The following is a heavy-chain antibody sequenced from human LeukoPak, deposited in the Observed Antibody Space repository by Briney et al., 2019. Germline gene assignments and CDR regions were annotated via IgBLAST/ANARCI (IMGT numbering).Heavy chain of an antibody. Sequence: GGSLRLSCAASGFTFSSYEMNWVRQAPGKGLEWVSYISSSGSTIYYADSVRGRFTISRDNAKNSLYLQMNSLRAEDTAVYYCAREDDYYYYMDVWGKGTTVTVSS. J-gene: IGHJ6*03. CDR2: ISSSGSTI. CDR3: AREDDYYYYMDV. CDR1: GFTFSSYE. D-gene: IGHD5-24*01. V-gene: IGHV3-48*03.